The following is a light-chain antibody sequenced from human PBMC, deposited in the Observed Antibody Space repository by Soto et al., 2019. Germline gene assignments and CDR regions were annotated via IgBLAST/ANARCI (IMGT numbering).Light chain of an antibody. CDR1: SSDVGAYNY. V-gene: IGLV2-14*01. J-gene: IGLJ1*01. CDR2: DVS. Sequence: QSVLTPPASVSGSPGQSITISCTGTSSDVGAYNYVSWYQQHPGKAPKLMIYDVSNRPSGVSNRFSGSKSGNTASLTISGLQAEDEADYYCSSYIRTSTYVFGAGTKVTVL. CDR3: SSYIRTSTYV.